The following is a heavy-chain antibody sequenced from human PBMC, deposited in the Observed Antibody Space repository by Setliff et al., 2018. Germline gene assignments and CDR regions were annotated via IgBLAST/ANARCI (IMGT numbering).Heavy chain of an antibody. J-gene: IGHJ6*03. D-gene: IGHD3-10*01. CDR2: IYTSGTT. V-gene: IGHV4-61*09. CDR3: ARSNMGNYYDSGRYYYYYYMDV. Sequence: SETLSLTCTVSGGPINSDSYYWTWIRQPAGKGLEWIGHIYTSGTTKYNPSLKSRVTISVDASKNQFFLKLTSVTAADTAVYYCARSNMGNYYDSGRYYYYYYMDVWGKGTTVTVSS. CDR1: GGPINSDSYY.